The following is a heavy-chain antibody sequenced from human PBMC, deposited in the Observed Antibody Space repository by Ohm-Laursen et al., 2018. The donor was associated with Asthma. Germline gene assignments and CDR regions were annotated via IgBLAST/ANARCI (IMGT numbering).Heavy chain of an antibody. CDR2: IIPIFGTA. CDR1: GYTFTSYA. CDR3: ARSEGVIAMGRDAFDI. J-gene: IGHJ3*02. Sequence: SVKVSCKASGYTFTSYAISWVRQAPGQGLEWMGGIIPIFGTANYAQKFQGRVTITADESTSTAYMELSSLRSEDTAVYYCARSEGVIAMGRDAFDIWGQGTMVTVSS. D-gene: IGHD2-21*01. V-gene: IGHV1-69*13.